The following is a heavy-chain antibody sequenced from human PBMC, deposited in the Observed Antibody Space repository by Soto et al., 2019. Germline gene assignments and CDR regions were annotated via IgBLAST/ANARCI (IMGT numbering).Heavy chain of an antibody. CDR2: IYYSGST. CDR3: ARDLKDSSGYYYWVFDY. V-gene: IGHV4-59*01. J-gene: IGHJ4*02. CDR1: GGSISSYY. Sequence: SETLSLACTVSGGSISSYYWSWIRQPPGKGLEWIGYIYYSGSTNYNPSLKSRVTISVDTSKNQFSLKLSSVTAADTAVYYCARDLKDSSGYYYWVFDYWGQGTLVTVSS. D-gene: IGHD3-22*01.